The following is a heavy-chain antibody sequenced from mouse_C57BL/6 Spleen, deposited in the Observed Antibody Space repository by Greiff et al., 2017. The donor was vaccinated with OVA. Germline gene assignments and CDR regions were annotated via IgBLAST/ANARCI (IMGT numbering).Heavy chain of an antibody. CDR3: ARADWEDY. Sequence: QVHVKQSGPELVKPGASVKLSCKASGYTFTSYDINWVKQRPGQGLEWIGWIYPRDGSTKYNEKFKGKATLTVDTSSSTAYMELHSLTSEDSAVYFCARADWEDYWGQGTTLTVSS. D-gene: IGHD4-1*01. CDR1: GYTFTSYD. V-gene: IGHV1-85*01. J-gene: IGHJ2*01. CDR2: IYPRDGST.